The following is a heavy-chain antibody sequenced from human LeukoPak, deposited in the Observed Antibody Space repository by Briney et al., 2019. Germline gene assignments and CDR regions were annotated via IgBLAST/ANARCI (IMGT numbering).Heavy chain of an antibody. D-gene: IGHD1-1*01. Sequence: SETLSLTCSVPGGSIRNYYWSGIRQPPGKGLEWIGFTFYSGSTNYNPSLKNRVTISVDTSKNQFSLKLTSVTAADTAMYYCAREGSGDRYFDFWGQGTLVAVFS. CDR2: TFYSGST. CDR1: GGSIRNYY. J-gene: IGHJ4*02. V-gene: IGHV4-59*01. CDR3: AREGSGDRYFDF.